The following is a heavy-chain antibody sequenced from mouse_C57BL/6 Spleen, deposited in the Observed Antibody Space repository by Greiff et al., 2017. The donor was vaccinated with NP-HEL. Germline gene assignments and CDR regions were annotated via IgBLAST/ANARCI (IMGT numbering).Heavy chain of an antibody. J-gene: IGHJ4*01. V-gene: IGHV1-69*01. CDR2: IDPSDSYT. D-gene: IGHD4-1*01. CDR1: GYTFTSYW. CDR3: ARGLGLYAMDY. Sequence: QVQLQQSGAELVMPGASVKLSCKASGYTFTSYWMHWVKQRPGQGLEWIGEIDPSDSYTNYNQKFKGKSTLTVDKSSSTAYMQLSSLTSEDSAVYYCARGLGLYAMDYWGQGTSVTVSS.